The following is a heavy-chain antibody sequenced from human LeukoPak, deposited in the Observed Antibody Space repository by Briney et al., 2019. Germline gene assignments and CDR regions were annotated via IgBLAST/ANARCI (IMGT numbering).Heavy chain of an antibody. CDR3: ARDGFVGAYYMDV. Sequence: SETLSLTCTVSGGSISSSSYYWGWIRQPPGKGLEWSGSIYYSGSTYYNPSLKSRVTISVDTSKNQFSLKLSSVTAADTAVYYCARDGFVGAYYMDVWGKGTTVTVSS. D-gene: IGHD1-26*01. CDR2: IYYSGST. CDR1: GGSISSSSYY. V-gene: IGHV4-39*07. J-gene: IGHJ6*03.